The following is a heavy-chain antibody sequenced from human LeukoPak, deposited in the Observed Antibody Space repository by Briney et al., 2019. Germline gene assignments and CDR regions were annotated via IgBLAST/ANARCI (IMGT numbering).Heavy chain of an antibody. CDR2: IYTSGST. CDR3: ARDKEVYYDSSGYYLRDAFDI. D-gene: IGHD3-22*01. CDR1: GGSISSGSYY. J-gene: IGHJ3*02. Sequence: SETLSLTCTVSGGSISSGSYYWSWIRQPAGKGLEWIGRIYTSGSTNYNPSLKSRVTISVDTSKNQFSLKLSSVTAADTAVYYCARDKEVYYDSSGYYLRDAFDIWGQGTMVTVSS. V-gene: IGHV4-61*02.